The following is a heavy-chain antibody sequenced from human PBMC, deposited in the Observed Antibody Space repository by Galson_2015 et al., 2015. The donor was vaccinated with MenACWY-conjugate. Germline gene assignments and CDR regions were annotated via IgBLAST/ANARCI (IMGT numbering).Heavy chain of an antibody. Sequence: SLRLSCAASGFTFNDYAIHWVRQAPGKGPEWVALISYDGSTAKYLDSVKGRFTISRDNSKNTLDLQMNNLRPEDTAVYYCARDRSGWLKNFYGMDVWGQGTTVTVSS. CDR3: ARDRSGWLKNFYGMDV. V-gene: IGHV3-30*04. D-gene: IGHD6-19*01. J-gene: IGHJ6*02. CDR1: GFTFNDYA. CDR2: ISYDGSTA.